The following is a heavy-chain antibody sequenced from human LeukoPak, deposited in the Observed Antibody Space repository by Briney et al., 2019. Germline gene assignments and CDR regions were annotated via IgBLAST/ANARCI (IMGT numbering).Heavy chain of an antibody. CDR1: GGSISSGGYS. Sequence: PSQTLSFTCAVSGGSISSGGYSWSWIRQPPGTGLEWIGYIYHSGSTYYNPSLKSRVTISVDRSKNQFSLKLSSVTAADTAVYYCARGGAIGLRYYYGMDVWPRDHGHRLL. V-gene: IGHV4-30-2*01. CDR2: IYHSGST. D-gene: IGHD2-2*02. CDR3: ARGGAIGLRYYYGMDV. J-gene: IGHJ6*02.